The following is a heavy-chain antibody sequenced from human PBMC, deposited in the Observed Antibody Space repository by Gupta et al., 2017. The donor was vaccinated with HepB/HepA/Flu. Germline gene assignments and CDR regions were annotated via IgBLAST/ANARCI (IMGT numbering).Heavy chain of an antibody. CDR1: GFTFSSYW. CDR2: IKQDGSEK. CDR3: ARTSGGWYLYYFDY. D-gene: IGHD6-19*01. J-gene: IGHJ4*02. Sequence: EVQLVESGGGLVQPGGSLRLSCAASGFTFSSYWMSWVRQAPGKGLEWVANIKQDGSEKYYVDSVKGRFTISRDNAKNSLYLQMNSLRAEDTAVYYCARTSGGWYLYYFDYWGQGTLVTVSS. V-gene: IGHV3-7*01.